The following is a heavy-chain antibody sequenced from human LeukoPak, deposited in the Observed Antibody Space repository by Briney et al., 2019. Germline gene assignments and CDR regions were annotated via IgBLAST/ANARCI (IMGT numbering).Heavy chain of an antibody. CDR1: GFTFSSYA. Sequence: GGSLRLSCAASGFTFSSYAMSWVRQAPGKGLEWVSAISGSGGSTYYADSVKGRFTISRDNSKNTLYLQMNSLRAEDTAVYYCAKVRAYCGGDCYSDFDYWGQGTLVTVSS. V-gene: IGHV3-23*01. CDR3: AKVRAYCGGDCYSDFDY. CDR2: ISGSGGST. D-gene: IGHD2-21*02. J-gene: IGHJ4*02.